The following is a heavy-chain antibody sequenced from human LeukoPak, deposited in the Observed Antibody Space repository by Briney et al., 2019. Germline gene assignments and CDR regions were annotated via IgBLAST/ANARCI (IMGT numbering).Heavy chain of an antibody. Sequence: GGSLRLSCAASGFTFSSYSMNWVRQAPGKGLEWVSSISSSSSYIYYADSVKGRFTISRDNAKNSLYLQMNSLRAEDTAVYYCARVPMGYDTLTGYYTWLDYWGQGTLVTVSS. CDR2: ISSSSSYI. D-gene: IGHD3-9*01. J-gene: IGHJ4*02. CDR1: GFTFSSYS. CDR3: ARVPMGYDTLTGYYTWLDY. V-gene: IGHV3-21*01.